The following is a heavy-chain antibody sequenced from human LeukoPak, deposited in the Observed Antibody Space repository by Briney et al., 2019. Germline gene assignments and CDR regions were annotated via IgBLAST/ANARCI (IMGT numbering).Heavy chain of an antibody. CDR1: GGSISSYY. D-gene: IGHD6-19*01. CDR3: AREGIAVAPFFDY. CDR2: IYYSGST. V-gene: IGHV4-59*01. J-gene: IGHJ4*02. Sequence: SGTLSLTCTVSGGSISSYYWSWIRQPPGKGLEWIGYIYYSGSTNYNPSLKSRVTISVDTSKNQFSLKLSSVTAADTAVYYCAREGIAVAPFFDYWGQGTLVTVSS.